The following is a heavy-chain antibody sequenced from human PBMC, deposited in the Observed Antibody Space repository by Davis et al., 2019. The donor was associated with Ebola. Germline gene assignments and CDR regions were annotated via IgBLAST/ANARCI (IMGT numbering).Heavy chain of an antibody. CDR1: GYSISSGYY. Sequence: PSETLSLTCAVSGYSISSGYYWGWIRQPPGKGLEWIGSIYHSGSTNYNPSLKSRITISVDTSNNQFSLKLSSVTAADTAVYYCARGGTYRPYYFDFWGQGTLVTVSS. CDR3: ARGGTYRPYYFDF. J-gene: IGHJ4*02. V-gene: IGHV4-38-2*01. CDR2: IYHSGST. D-gene: IGHD3-16*02.